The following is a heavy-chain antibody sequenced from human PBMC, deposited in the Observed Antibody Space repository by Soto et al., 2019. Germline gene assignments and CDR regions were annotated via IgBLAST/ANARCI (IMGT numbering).Heavy chain of an antibody. CDR1: GFTFSSYG. V-gene: IGHV3-30*18. CDR2: ISYDGSNK. CDR3: AKTCGGDCYAPDDY. Sequence: QVQLVESGGGVVQPGRSLRLSCAASGFTFSSYGMHWVRQAPGKGLEWEAVISYDGSNKYYADSVKGRFTISRDNSKNSLYLQMNSLRAEDTAVYYCAKTCGGDCYAPDDYWGQGTLVTVSS. D-gene: IGHD2-21*02. J-gene: IGHJ4*02.